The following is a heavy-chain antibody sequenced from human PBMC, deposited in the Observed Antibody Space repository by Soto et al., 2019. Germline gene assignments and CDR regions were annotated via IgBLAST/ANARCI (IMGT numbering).Heavy chain of an antibody. Sequence: GGSLRLSCAASGFTFSSYAMSWVRQAPGKGLEWVSAISGSGGSTYYADSVKGRFTISRDNSKNTLYLQMNSLRAEDTAVYYCARDRHGDYAEYFQHWGQGTLVTVSS. V-gene: IGHV3-23*01. J-gene: IGHJ1*01. D-gene: IGHD4-17*01. CDR2: ISGSGGST. CDR1: GFTFSSYA. CDR3: ARDRHGDYAEYFQH.